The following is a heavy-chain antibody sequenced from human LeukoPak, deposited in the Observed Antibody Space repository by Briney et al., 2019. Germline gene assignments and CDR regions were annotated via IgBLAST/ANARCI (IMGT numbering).Heavy chain of an antibody. CDR2: MNPNSGNT. CDR1: GYTFTSYD. CDR3: AIDSSGSGPFDY. V-gene: IGHV1-8*03. D-gene: IGHD3-22*01. J-gene: IGHJ4*02. Sequence: GASVKVSCKASGYTFTSYDINWVRQATGQGLEWMGWMNPNSGNTGYAQKFQGRVTITRNTSISTAYMELSSLRSEDTAVYYCAIDSSGSGPFDYWGQGTLVTVSS.